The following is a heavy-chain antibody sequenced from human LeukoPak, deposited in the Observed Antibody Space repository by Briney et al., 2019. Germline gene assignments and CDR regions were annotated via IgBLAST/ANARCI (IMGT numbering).Heavy chain of an antibody. Sequence: GGSLRLSCAASGFTFSSCAMHWVRQAPGKGLEWVAVISHDGSNKYYADSVKGRFTISRDNSKNTLYLQMNSLRAEDTAVYYCARDRAAAHLDYWGQGTLVTVSS. CDR3: ARDRAAAHLDY. V-gene: IGHV3-30-3*01. D-gene: IGHD6-13*01. J-gene: IGHJ4*02. CDR1: GFTFSSCA. CDR2: ISHDGSNK.